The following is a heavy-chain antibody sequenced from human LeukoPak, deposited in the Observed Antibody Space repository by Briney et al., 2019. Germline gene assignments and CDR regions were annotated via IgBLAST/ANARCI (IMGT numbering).Heavy chain of an antibody. CDR2: INPSGGST. CDR3: AREGGYYGSGSPTRYYYMDV. CDR1: GYTFTSYY. D-gene: IGHD3-10*01. Sequence: GASVKVSCTASGYTFTSYYMHWVRQAPGQGLEWMGIINPSGGSTRYAQKFQGRVTMTRDMSTSTVYMELSRLRSDDTAVYYCAREGGYYGSGSPTRYYYMDVWGKGTTVTISS. V-gene: IGHV1-46*01. J-gene: IGHJ6*03.